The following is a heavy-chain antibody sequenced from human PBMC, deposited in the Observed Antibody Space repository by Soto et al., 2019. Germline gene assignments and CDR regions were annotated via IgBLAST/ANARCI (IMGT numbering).Heavy chain of an antibody. V-gene: IGHV1-69*01. J-gene: IGHJ6*02. CDR3: ARVLYYGSGSYSPYGMDV. D-gene: IGHD3-10*01. Sequence: QVQLVQSGAEVKKPGSSVKVSCKTSGVSFNNNGIGWVRQAPGHGLEWMGGVSPPFRTSNYARKFQGRISITAGASTGTVNMELRSLTAEDTAQYYCARVLYYGSGSYSPYGMDVWGQGTKVTVSS. CDR1: GVSFNNNG. CDR2: VSPPFRTS.